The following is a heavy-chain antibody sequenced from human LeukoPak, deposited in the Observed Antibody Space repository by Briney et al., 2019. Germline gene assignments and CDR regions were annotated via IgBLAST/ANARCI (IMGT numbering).Heavy chain of an antibody. Sequence: GGSLRLSCAASGFTFSSYAMHWVRQAPGKGLEWVAVISYDGSNKYYADSVKGRFTISRDNSKNTLYLQMNSLRAEDTAVYYCATAGISIVGATRLLDYWGQGTLVTVSS. J-gene: IGHJ4*02. CDR3: ATAGISIVGATRLLDY. D-gene: IGHD1-26*01. CDR1: GFTFSSYA. CDR2: ISYDGSNK. V-gene: IGHV3-30*04.